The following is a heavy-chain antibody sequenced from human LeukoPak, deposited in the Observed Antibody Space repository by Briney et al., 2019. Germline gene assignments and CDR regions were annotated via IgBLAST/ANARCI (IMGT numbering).Heavy chain of an antibody. Sequence: GGSLRLSCAASGFTVSSNYMSWVRQAPGKGLEWVSVIYSGGSTYYADSMKGRFTISRDNSKNTLYLQMNSLRAEDTAVYYCSRDSLSSCGGDCYSGLDVWGQGTTVTVSS. V-gene: IGHV3-53*01. CDR2: IYSGGST. J-gene: IGHJ6*02. CDR1: GFTVSSNY. D-gene: IGHD2-21*02. CDR3: SRDSLSSCGGDCYSGLDV.